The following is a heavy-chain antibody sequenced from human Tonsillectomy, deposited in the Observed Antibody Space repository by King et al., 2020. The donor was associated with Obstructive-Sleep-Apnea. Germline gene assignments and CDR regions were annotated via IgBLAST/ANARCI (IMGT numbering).Heavy chain of an antibody. V-gene: IGHV3-72*01. CDR2: IKNKDCKYAT. J-gene: IGHJ4*02. CDR1: GFTFSEHY. CDR3: AKDLGSPTVGTQ. Sequence: VQLVESGGGSVQTGGSLRLSCEASGFTFSEHYMEWVRQAPGKGPEWVGRIKNKDCKYATEYAASVKGRFTISSDDSQNSLYLQMNSLRSEDTAVYYFAKDLGSPTVGTQWGQGTPVTV. D-gene: IGHD4-23*01.